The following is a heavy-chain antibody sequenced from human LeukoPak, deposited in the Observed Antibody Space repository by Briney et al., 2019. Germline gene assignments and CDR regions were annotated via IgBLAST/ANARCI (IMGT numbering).Heavy chain of an antibody. J-gene: IGHJ5*02. Sequence: ASVKVSCKAAGYTFTGYYMHWVRQSPGQRLEWMGWSNPNSGGTNYAQKFQGRVTMTRDTSISTAYMELSRLRSDDTAVYYCASTWAPIAAAEGWFDPWGQGTLVTVSS. V-gene: IGHV1-2*02. D-gene: IGHD6-13*01. CDR3: ASTWAPIAAAEGWFDP. CDR2: SNPNSGGT. CDR1: GYTFTGYY.